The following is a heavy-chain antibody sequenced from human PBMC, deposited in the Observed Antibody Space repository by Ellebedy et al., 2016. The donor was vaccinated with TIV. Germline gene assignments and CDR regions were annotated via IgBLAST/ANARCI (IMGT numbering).Heavy chain of an antibody. CDR2: ISGSGGST. V-gene: IGHV3-23*01. Sequence: PGGSLRLSCAASGFTFSSYAMSWVRQAPGKGLEWVSAISGSGGSTYYADFVKGRFTISRDNSKNTLYLQMNSLRAEDTAVYYCARGHNHYYYGMDVWGQGTTATVSS. J-gene: IGHJ6*02. CDR3: ARGHNHYYYGMDV. CDR1: GFTFSSYA. D-gene: IGHD1-14*01.